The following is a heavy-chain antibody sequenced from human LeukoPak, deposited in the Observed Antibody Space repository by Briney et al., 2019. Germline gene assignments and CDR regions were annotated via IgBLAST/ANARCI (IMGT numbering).Heavy chain of an antibody. CDR2: ISSSSDDI. CDR3: ARGETSDTRHLDY. CDR1: GFTFSTYS. Sequence: GGSLRLSCAASGFTFSTYSMNWVRQTPGKGLEWVSIISSSSDDIHYADSVKGRFTISRDNAKNSLYLQMNSLRAEDTAVYYCARGETSDTRHLDYWGQGTLVTVSS. J-gene: IGHJ4*02. D-gene: IGHD1-1*01. V-gene: IGHV3-21*06.